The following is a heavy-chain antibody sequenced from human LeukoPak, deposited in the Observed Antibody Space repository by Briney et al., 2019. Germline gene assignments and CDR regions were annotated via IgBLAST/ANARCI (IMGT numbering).Heavy chain of an antibody. Sequence: SETLSLTCTVSCGSVSSTTYYWGWIRQPPGKGLEWIASINYSGSTYYNPSLKRRVTISVDTSENQFSLKLSSVTAAATAVYYCARYVVYGSGKYYFDYWGQGTLVTVSS. CDR1: CGSVSSTTYY. CDR3: ARYVVYGSGKYYFDY. J-gene: IGHJ4*02. D-gene: IGHD3-10*01. V-gene: IGHV4-39*01. CDR2: INYSGST.